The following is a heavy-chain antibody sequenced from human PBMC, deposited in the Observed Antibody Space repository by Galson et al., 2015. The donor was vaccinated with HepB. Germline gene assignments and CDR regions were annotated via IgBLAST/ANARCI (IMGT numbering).Heavy chain of an antibody. CDR2: ISSSSSYI. Sequence: SLRLSCAASGFTFSSYSMNWVRQAPGKGLEWVSSISSSSSYIYYADSVKGRFTISRDNAKNSLYLQMNSLRAEDTAVYYCARDRDLIAAAAPSPDYYGMDVWGQGTTVTVSS. D-gene: IGHD6-13*01. V-gene: IGHV3-21*01. J-gene: IGHJ6*02. CDR3: ARDRDLIAAAAPSPDYYGMDV. CDR1: GFTFSSYS.